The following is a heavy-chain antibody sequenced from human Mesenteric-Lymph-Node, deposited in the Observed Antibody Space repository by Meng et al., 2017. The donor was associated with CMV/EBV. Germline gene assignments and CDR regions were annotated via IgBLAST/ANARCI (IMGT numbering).Heavy chain of an antibody. J-gene: IGHJ1*01. CDR2: ISANTGNP. D-gene: IGHD2-2*01. Sequence: YAMNWVPQAPGQGLEWMGWISANTGNPTYAQGFTGRFVFSLDTSVSTAYLQISSLKAEDTAVYYCARSILQPYCSSTSCYHHAEYFQHWGQGTLVTVSS. CDR1: YA. V-gene: IGHV7-4-1*02. CDR3: ARSILQPYCSSTSCYHHAEYFQH.